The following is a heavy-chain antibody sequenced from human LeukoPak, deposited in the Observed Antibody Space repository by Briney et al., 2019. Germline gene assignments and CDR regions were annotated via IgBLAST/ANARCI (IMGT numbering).Heavy chain of an antibody. D-gene: IGHD3-3*01. CDR1: GSTLTELS. CDR3: ATVLPVLRFLEWSPGRFDP. CDR2: FDPEDGET. J-gene: IGHJ5*02. Sequence: ASVKVSRNVSGSTLTELSMHWVRQAPGPGNGRMGGFDPEDGETNYGQKFQGRVTMTEDTSTDTAYLELSSLRSEDTAVYYCATVLPVLRFLEWSPGRFDPWGQGTLVSVSS. V-gene: IGHV1-24*01.